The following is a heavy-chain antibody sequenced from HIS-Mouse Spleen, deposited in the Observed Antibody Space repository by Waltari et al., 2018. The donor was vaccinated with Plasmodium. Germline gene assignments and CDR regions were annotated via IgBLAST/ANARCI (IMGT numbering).Heavy chain of an antibody. CDR2: ISDEGSNK. Sequence: QVQLVESGGGVVQPGRSLRLSCAASGFTFNSYAMHWVRQAPGKGLEWVAVISDEGSNKYYADSVKGRFTISRDKSKNTLYLQMNSLRAEDTAVYYCARDRRLAFDYWGQGTLVTVSS. CDR3: ARDRRLAFDY. V-gene: IGHV3-30-3*01. CDR1: GFTFNSYA. D-gene: IGHD2-15*01. J-gene: IGHJ4*02.